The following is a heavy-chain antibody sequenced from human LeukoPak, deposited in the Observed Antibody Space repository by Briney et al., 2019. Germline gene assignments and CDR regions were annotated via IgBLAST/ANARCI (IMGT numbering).Heavy chain of an antibody. J-gene: IGHJ4*02. Sequence: ASVKVSCKASGYTFTSYGISWVRQAPGQGLEWMGWISAYNGNTNYAQKLQGRVTMTTETSTSTAYMEVRSLRSDDTAVYSCARGRWLQFRGGDYWGQGTLVTVSS. V-gene: IGHV1-18*01. D-gene: IGHD5-24*01. CDR3: ARGRWLQFRGGDY. CDR2: ISAYNGNT. CDR1: GYTFTSYG.